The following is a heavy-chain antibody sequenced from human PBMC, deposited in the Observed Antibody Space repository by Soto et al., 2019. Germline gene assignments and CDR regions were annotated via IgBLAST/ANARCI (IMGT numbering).Heavy chain of an antibody. J-gene: IGHJ6*02. D-gene: IGHD3-10*01. V-gene: IGHV4-34*01. CDR3: ARTRITMVRGVRAYYYYVMDV. Sequence: PSETLSLTCAVYGGSFSGYYWSWIRQPPGKGLEWIGEINHSGSTNYNPSLKSRVTISVDTSKHQFSLKLSSVTAADTAVYYCARTRITMVRGVRAYYYYVMDVWGQGTKVTVSS. CDR1: GGSFSGYY. CDR2: INHSGST.